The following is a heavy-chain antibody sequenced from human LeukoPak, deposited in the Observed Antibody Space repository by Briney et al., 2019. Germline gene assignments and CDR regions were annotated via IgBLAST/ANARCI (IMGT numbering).Heavy chain of an antibody. J-gene: IGHJ1*01. CDR2: IYTSGST. Sequence: PSQTLSLTCTVSGGPISSGSYYWSWIRQPAGKGLEWIGRIYTSGSTNYNPSLKSRVTISVDTSKNQFSLKLSSVTAADTAVYYCARDNARGGSFSDYLRYFQYWGQGTLVTVSS. D-gene: IGHD5/OR15-5a*01. CDR1: GGPISSGSYY. CDR3: ARDNARGGSFSDYLRYFQY. V-gene: IGHV4-61*02.